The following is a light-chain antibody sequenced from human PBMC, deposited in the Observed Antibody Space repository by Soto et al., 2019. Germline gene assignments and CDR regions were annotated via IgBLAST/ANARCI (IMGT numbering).Light chain of an antibody. CDR1: SSSIGAGYD. V-gene: IGLV1-40*01. CDR3: QSYDSSLSAVI. Sequence: QSVLTQPPSVSGDPGQRVTISCTGRSSSIGAGYDVHWYQHLPGTAPKLLIYANTNRPSGVPDRFSGSKSGTSASLAITGLQAEDEADYYCQSYDSSLSAVIFGGGTKLTVL. CDR2: ANT. J-gene: IGLJ2*01.